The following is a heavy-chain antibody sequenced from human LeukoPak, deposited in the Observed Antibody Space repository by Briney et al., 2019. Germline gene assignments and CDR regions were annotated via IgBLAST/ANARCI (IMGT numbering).Heavy chain of an antibody. Sequence: PGGSLRLSCAASGFTFSSYSMNWVRQAPGKGLEWVSYISSSSSTIYYADSVKGRFTISRDNAKNSLYLQMNSLRAEDTAVYYCARADELYSSGWYDYWGQGTLVTVSS. D-gene: IGHD6-19*01. CDR2: ISSSSSTI. V-gene: IGHV3-48*01. CDR1: GFTFSSYS. CDR3: ARADELYSSGWYDY. J-gene: IGHJ4*02.